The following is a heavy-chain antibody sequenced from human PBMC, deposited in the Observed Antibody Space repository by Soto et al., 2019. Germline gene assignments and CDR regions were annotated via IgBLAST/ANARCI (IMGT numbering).Heavy chain of an antibody. V-gene: IGHV1-8*01. J-gene: IGHJ6*03. Sequence: ASVKVSCKASGYTFTSYDINWVRQATGQGLEWMGWMNLNSGNTGYAQKFQGRVTMTRNTSISTAYMELSSLRSEDTAVYYCARAQLERRDYYYYYMDVWGKGTTVTVSS. CDR1: GYTFTSYD. CDR3: ARAQLERRDYYYYYMDV. D-gene: IGHD1-1*01. CDR2: MNLNSGNT.